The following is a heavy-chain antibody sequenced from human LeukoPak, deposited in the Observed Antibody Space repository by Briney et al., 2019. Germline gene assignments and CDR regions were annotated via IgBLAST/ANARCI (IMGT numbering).Heavy chain of an antibody. CDR3: VRGRRKAVTNSHFDL. J-gene: IGHJ2*01. CDR1: GGSITTGNFY. V-gene: IGHV4-30-4*01. CDR2: IYHSGSP. Sequence: KTSQTLSLTCAVSGGSITTGNFYWTWVRQPPGKGLEWIGHIYHSGSPNYNPSLKSRILLSVDTSKNQISLNLTSMTAADTALYYCVRGRRKAVTNSHFDLWGRGTLVTVSS. D-gene: IGHD4-17*01.